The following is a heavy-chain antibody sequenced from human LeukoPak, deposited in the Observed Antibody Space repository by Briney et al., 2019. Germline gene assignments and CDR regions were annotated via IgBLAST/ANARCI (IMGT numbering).Heavy chain of an antibody. J-gene: IGHJ4*02. CDR3: ARDGGSYSDDYYFDY. CDR2: ISNSFSTT. CDR1: GFTFSSHS. V-gene: IGHV3-48*01. D-gene: IGHD1-26*01. Sequence: PGGSLRPSCAASGFTFSSHSMNWVRQAPGKGLEWVSYISNSFSTTYYADSVKGRFTMSRDNAKNSLFLHMNSLRVEDTAVYYCARDGGSYSDDYYFDYWGQGTLVTVSS.